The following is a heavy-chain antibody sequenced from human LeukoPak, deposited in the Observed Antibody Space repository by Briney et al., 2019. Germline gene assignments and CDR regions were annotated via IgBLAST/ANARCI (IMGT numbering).Heavy chain of an antibody. CDR1: GASISSSSYY. Sequence: SETLSLTCTVSGASISSSSYYWTWIRQSPGKGLEWIGYIFYSGSTNYSPSLKSRVTISVDTSNNQFSLQLRSVTAADTAIYYCARGRARDGSYPWLDSWGQGTLVTVSS. CDR3: ARGRARDGSYPWLDS. CDR2: IFYSGST. J-gene: IGHJ5*01. V-gene: IGHV4-61*01. D-gene: IGHD3-16*02.